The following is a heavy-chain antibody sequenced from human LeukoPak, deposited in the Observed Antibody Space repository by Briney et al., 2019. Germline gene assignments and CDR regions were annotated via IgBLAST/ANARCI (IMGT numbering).Heavy chain of an antibody. CDR1: GYTFTSYG. J-gene: IGHJ6*02. V-gene: IGHV1-18*01. CDR3: ARYYYYYGMDV. Sequence: ASVRVSCKASGYTFTSYGISWVRQAPGQGLEWMGWISAYNGNTNYAQKLQGRVTITTDTSTSTAYMELRSLRSDDTAVYYCARYYYYYGMDVWGQGTTVTVSS. CDR2: ISAYNGNT.